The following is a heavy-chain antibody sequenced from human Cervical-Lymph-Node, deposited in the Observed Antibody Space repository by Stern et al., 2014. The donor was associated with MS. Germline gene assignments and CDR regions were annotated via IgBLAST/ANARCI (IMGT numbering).Heavy chain of an antibody. CDR3: ARDLRPSGKYYIDS. J-gene: IGHJ4*02. CDR2: VYYSGIT. D-gene: IGHD1-26*01. V-gene: IGHV4-31*03. CDR1: GGSIDSGGDY. Sequence: QVQLVESGPGLVKPSGTLSLTCTVSGGSIDSGGDYWTWIRPHPGKGLEWIGRVYYSGITYYNPSLKSRVTMSVDTSKNQFSLKLSSVTAADTAVYYCARDLRPSGKYYIDSWGQGTVVTVSS.